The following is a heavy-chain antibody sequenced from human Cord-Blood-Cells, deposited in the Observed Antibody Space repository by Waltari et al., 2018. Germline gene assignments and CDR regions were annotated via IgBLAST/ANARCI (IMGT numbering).Heavy chain of an antibody. V-gene: IGHV1-69*01. CDR1: GGTFSSYA. Sequence: QVQLVQSGAEVKKPGSSVKVSCKASGGTFSSYAISWVRQAPGQGLEWMGGIIPILGTANYAQKFQGRVTITADESTSTAYMELSSLRSEDTAVYYCAGPTTVTSDYYYYYMDVWGKGTTVTVSS. J-gene: IGHJ6*03. CDR3: AGPTTVTSDYYYYYMDV. D-gene: IGHD4-4*01. CDR2: IIPILGTA.